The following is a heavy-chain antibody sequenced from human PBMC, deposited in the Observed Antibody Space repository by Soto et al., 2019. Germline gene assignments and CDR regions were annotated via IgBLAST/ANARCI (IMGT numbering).Heavy chain of an antibody. J-gene: IGHJ4*02. CDR2: IWNDGSNE. V-gene: IGHV3-33*01. D-gene: IGHD3-22*01. CDR1: GFNFSSYG. Sequence: PGGSLRISCEASGFNFSSYGIHWVRQAPGKGLEWVAIIWNDGSNEYYADSVKGRFTISRDNSKNTVYLQVSKLRAEDTAVYFCARDQTDSGGYSDSWGQGTLVTVSS. CDR3: ARDQTDSGGYSDS.